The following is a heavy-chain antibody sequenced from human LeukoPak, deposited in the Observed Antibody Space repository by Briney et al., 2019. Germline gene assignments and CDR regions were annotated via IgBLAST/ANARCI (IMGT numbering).Heavy chain of an antibody. CDR2: IYYSGST. V-gene: IGHV4-61*05. J-gene: IGHJ4*02. D-gene: IGHD6-6*01. CDR1: GGSISSSRYY. Sequence: PSETLSLTCTVSGGSISSSRYYWSWIRQPPGKGLEWIGYIYYSGSTNYNPSLKSRVTISVDTSKNQFSLKLSSVTAADTAVYYCARQLLNYYFDYWGQGTLVTVSS. CDR3: ARQLLNYYFDY.